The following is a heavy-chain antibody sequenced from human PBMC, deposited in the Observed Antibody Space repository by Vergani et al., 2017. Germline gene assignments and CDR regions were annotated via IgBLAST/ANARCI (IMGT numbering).Heavy chain of an antibody. CDR2: ISSNGGST. Sequence: VQLVESGGGLVQPGGSLRLSCSASGFTFSSYAMHWVRQAPGKGLEYVSAISSNGGSTYYADSVKGRFTISRDNSKNTLYLQMNSLRAEDTAVYYCAKDVSTIQLWDAVDYWGQGTLVTVSS. D-gene: IGHD5-18*01. CDR3: AKDVSTIQLWDAVDY. V-gene: IGHV3-64*04. J-gene: IGHJ4*02. CDR1: GFTFSSYA.